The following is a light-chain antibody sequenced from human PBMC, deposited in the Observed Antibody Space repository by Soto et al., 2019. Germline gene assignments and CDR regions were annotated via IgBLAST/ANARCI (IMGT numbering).Light chain of an antibody. CDR1: QSISSW. J-gene: IGKJ2*01. Sequence: DIQMTQSPSTLSASVGDRVTITCRASQSISSWLAWYQQKPGKAPKLLIYEASSVESGVPSRFSGSGSGTEFTLTISSLQPDDFAIYYCHQYNFYPYTFGQGTKLEI. CDR3: HQYNFYPYT. CDR2: EAS. V-gene: IGKV1-5*03.